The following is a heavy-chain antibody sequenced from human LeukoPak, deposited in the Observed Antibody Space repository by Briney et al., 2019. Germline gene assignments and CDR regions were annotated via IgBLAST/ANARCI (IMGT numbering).Heavy chain of an antibody. D-gene: IGHD3-10*01. Sequence: GGSLRLSCAASGFTFNTYGMHWVRQAPGKGLEWVSSISSSSSYIYYADSVKGRFTISRDNAKNSLYLQMNSLRAEDTAVYYCASTPEYYYGSGEFDYWGQGTLVTVSS. CDR1: GFTFNTYG. CDR3: ASTPEYYYGSGEFDY. CDR2: ISSSSSYI. V-gene: IGHV3-21*01. J-gene: IGHJ4*02.